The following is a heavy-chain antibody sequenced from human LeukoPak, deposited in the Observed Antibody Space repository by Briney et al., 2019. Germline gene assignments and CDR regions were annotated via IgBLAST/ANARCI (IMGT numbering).Heavy chain of an antibody. Sequence: WASVKVSCKASGYTLTSYAMNWVRQAPGQGLEWMGWINTNTGNPTYAQGFTGRFVFSLDTSVSTAYLQISSLKGEDTAVYYCARGRGAAAGKGLSAYYYYMDVWGKGTTVTVSS. D-gene: IGHD6-13*01. CDR1: GYTLTSYA. CDR3: ARGRGAAAGKGLSAYYYYMDV. J-gene: IGHJ6*03. V-gene: IGHV7-4-1*02. CDR2: INTNTGNP.